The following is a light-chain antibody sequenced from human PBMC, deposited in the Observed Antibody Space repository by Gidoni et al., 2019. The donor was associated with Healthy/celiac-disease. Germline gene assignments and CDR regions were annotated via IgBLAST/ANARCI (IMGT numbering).Light chain of an antibody. J-gene: IGKJ1*01. Sequence: GDRVTITCRASQSISSWLAWYQQKPGKAPKILIYDAYSLESGVPSRFSGSGSGTEFTLTISSLQPDDFATYYCKQYNSYPWTFGQGTKVEIK. V-gene: IGKV1-5*01. CDR1: QSISSW. CDR3: KQYNSYPWT. CDR2: DAY.